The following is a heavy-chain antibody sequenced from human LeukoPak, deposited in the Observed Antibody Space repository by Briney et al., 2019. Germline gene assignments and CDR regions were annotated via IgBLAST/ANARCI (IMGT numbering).Heavy chain of an antibody. CDR1: GFTFRSYA. Sequence: GGSLRLSCAASGFTFRSYAMHWVRQAPGKGLEWVSYISSVITTVYYADSVKGRFTISRDNARNSLYLQMNSLRDEDTAVYYCARGTYYSDCWGQGTLVTVSS. V-gene: IGHV3-48*02. J-gene: IGHJ4*02. CDR2: ISSVITTV. CDR3: ARGTYYSDC.